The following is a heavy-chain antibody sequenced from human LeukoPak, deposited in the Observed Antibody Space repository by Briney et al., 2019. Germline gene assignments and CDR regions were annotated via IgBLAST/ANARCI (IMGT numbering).Heavy chain of an antibody. CDR2: IWYDGSNK. V-gene: IGHV3-33*01. CDR3: ARVYSGSYYSDY. J-gene: IGHJ4*02. CDR1: GFTFSSYG. D-gene: IGHD1-26*01. Sequence: GGSLRLSCAASGFTFSSYGMHWVRQAPGKGLEWVAVIWYDGSNKYYADSVEGRFTISRDNSKNTLYLQMNSLRAEDTAVYYCARVYSGSYYSDYWGQGTLVTVSS.